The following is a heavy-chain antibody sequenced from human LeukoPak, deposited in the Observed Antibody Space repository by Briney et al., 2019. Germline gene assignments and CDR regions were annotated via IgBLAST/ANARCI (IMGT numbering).Heavy chain of an antibody. CDR1: GYTFTGYY. CDR2: INPNSGDT. V-gene: IGHV1-2*06. J-gene: IGHJ4*02. D-gene: IGHD5-18*01. CDR3: ARDQLSGDSYADY. Sequence: ASVNVSCTASGYTFTGYYMHWVRQAPGQGLEWMGRINPNSGDTNYAQKFQGRVTMTRDTSISTAYMELSRLRSDDTAVYYCARDQLSGDSYADYWGQGTLVTVSS.